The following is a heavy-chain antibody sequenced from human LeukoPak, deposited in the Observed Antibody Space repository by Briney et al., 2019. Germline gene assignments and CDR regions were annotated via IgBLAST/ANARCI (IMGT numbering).Heavy chain of an antibody. CDR2: IYYSGST. CDR1: GGSISSGGYY. D-gene: IGHD2-2*01. CDR3: ARGGTRQLLFRNWFDP. J-gene: IGHJ5*02. Sequence: TLSLTCTVSGGSISSGGYYWSWIRQHPGKGLEWIGYIYYSGSTYYNPSLKSRVTISVDTSKNQFSLKLSSVTAADTAVYYCARGGTRQLLFRNWFDPWGQGTLVTVSS. V-gene: IGHV4-31*03.